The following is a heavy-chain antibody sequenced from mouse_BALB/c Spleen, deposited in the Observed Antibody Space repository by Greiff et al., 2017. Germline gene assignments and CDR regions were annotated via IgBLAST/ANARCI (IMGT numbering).Heavy chain of an antibody. CDR1: GFTFSNYW. J-gene: IGHJ4*01. Sequence: EVKLMESGGGLVQPGGSMKLSCVASGFTFSNYWMNWVRQSPEKGLEWVAEIRLKSNNYATHYAESVKGRFTISRDDSKSSVYLQMNNLRAEDTGIYYCTRRGLPYYYAMDYWGQGTSVTVSS. CDR2: IRLKSNNYAT. V-gene: IGHV6-6*02. CDR3: TRRGLPYYYAMDY. D-gene: IGHD3-3*01.